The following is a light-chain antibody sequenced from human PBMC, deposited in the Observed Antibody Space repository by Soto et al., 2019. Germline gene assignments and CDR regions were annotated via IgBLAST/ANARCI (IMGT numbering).Light chain of an antibody. V-gene: IGLV7-43*01. J-gene: IGLJ2*01. CDR1: TGAVTSGYY. Sequence: QTVVTQEPSLTVSPGGTVTLTCASSTGAVTSGYYPNWFQQKPGQAPRALIYSTSNKHFWTPARFSGSLLGGKAALTLSGVQPEDEAEYYCLLYYGGAVVFGGGTKLTVL. CDR3: LLYYGGAVV. CDR2: STS.